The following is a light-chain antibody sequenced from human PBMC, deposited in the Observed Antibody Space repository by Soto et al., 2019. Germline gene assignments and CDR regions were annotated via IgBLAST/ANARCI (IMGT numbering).Light chain of an antibody. CDR2: DAS. J-gene: IGKJ5*01. V-gene: IGKV3-11*01. CDR3: QQRSNWPLT. CDR1: QSFSNY. Sequence: ETVLTQSPATLSLSPGERATLSCRASQSFSNYLAWYQQKPGQAPRLLIYDASRRATGIPARFSGSGSETDFTLTISSLEPEDFAVYYCQQRSNWPLTFGQGTRLEIK.